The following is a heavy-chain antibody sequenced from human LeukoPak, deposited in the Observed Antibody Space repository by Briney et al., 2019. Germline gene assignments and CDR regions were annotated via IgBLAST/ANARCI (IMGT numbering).Heavy chain of an antibody. Sequence: PGGSLRLSCAASGFTFSTYWMTWVRQSPGKGLEWIGSIYYSGSTHYSSSLKSRVTISVDTSKNLFSLRLNSVTAADTAIYYCARNSSTIVSRIRIAIGFDSWGQGTRVTVSS. D-gene: IGHD5/OR15-5a*01. J-gene: IGHJ4*02. CDR3: ARNSSTIVSRIRIAIGFDS. CDR1: GFTFSTYW. CDR2: IYYSGST. V-gene: IGHV4-39*01.